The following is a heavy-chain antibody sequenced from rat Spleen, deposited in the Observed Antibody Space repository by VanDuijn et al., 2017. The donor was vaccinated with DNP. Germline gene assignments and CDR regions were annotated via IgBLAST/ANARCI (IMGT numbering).Heavy chain of an antibody. CDR3: ARHGRVTTVATYWYFDF. V-gene: IGHV5-31*01. CDR1: GFTFNNYW. J-gene: IGHJ1*01. D-gene: IGHD1-3*01. CDR2: ITTGGSGT. Sequence: EVQLVESGGDLVQPGRSLKLSCVASGFTFNNYWMTWIRQVPGKGLEWVASITTGGSGTFYPDSVKGRFTISRDNAKSTLYLQMDSLRSEDTATYFCARHGRVTTVATYWYFDFWGPGTMVTVSS.